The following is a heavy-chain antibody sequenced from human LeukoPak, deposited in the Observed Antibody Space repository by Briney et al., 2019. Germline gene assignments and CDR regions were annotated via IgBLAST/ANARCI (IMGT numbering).Heavy chain of an antibody. CDR1: GGSISSYY. J-gene: IGHJ4*02. Sequence: PSETLSLTCTVSGGSISSYYWSLIRQPPGKGLEWIGYIYYSGSTNYNPSLKSRVTISVDTSKNQFSLKLSSVTAADTAVYYCARHDQYSSGWYVDYWGQGTLVTVSS. CDR3: ARHDQYSSGWYVDY. D-gene: IGHD6-19*01. V-gene: IGHV4-59*08. CDR2: IYYSGST.